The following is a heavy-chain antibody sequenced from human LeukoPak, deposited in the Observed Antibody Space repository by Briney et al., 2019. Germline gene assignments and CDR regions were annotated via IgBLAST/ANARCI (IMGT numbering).Heavy chain of an antibody. Sequence: PSETLSLTCAVYGGSFSGYYWSWIRQPPGKGLEWIGEINHSGSTNYNPSLKSRVTISVDTSKNQFSLKLSSVTAADTAVYYCARGWSMVRGVTRFDPWGQGTLVTVSS. V-gene: IGHV4-34*01. D-gene: IGHD3-10*01. CDR3: ARGWSMVRGVTRFDP. J-gene: IGHJ5*02. CDR2: INHSGST. CDR1: GGSFSGYY.